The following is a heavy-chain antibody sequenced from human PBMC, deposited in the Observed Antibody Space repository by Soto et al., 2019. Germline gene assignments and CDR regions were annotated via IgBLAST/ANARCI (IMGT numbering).Heavy chain of an antibody. J-gene: IGHJ4*01. D-gene: IGHD2-21*02. CDR3: ARGGRVVEVTAAFDN. Sequence: ASVKVSCKASGYTFTNKYMHWVQHAPGKGLEWMGIINSGGGSATYAQKFLGRVTLTRDTSTSTVYMDLSGLGSDDSAVYYCARGGRVVEVTAAFDNWGHGTLVTVSS. CDR1: GYTFTNKY. V-gene: IGHV1-46*03. CDR2: INSGGGSA.